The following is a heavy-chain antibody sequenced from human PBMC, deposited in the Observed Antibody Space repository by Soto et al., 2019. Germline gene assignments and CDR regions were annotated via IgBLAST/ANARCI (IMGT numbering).Heavy chain of an antibody. Sequence: QVQLQESGPGLVKPSQTLSLTCTVSGGSISSGGYYWSWIRQHPGKGLEWIGYIYYSGSTYYNPSLKSRVTXXVXTXXNQFSLKLSSVTAADTAVYYCATFVAAAGNDAFDIWGQGTMVTVSS. V-gene: IGHV4-31*03. CDR2: IYYSGST. CDR1: GGSISSGGYY. D-gene: IGHD6-13*01. J-gene: IGHJ3*02. CDR3: ATFVAAAGNDAFDI.